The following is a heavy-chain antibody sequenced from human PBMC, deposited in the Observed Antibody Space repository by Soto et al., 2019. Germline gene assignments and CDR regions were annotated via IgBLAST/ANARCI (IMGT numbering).Heavy chain of an antibody. Sequence: GGSLKLSCAASGYTFSSSAITWVRKAPGKGLEWVSAISGSGGSTYYADSVKGRFTISRDNSKNTLYLQMNSLRAEDTAVYYCAREGAECSGGSCYTAFDIWGQGTMVTVSS. D-gene: IGHD2-15*01. J-gene: IGHJ3*02. V-gene: IGHV3-23*01. CDR1: GYTFSSSA. CDR2: ISGSGGST. CDR3: AREGAECSGGSCYTAFDI.